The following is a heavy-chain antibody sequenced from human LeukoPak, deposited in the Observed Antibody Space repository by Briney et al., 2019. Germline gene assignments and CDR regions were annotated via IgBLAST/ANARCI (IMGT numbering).Heavy chain of an antibody. Sequence: PGGSLSLSCAASGFSFRTFGMHWVRQAPGKGLEWVAIISYDGSNEHYADSVKGRFSISRDNSKNTLYLQMNSLRPEDTAVYYCAKDQHYDGNSLDVWGPGTTVTASS. V-gene: IGHV3-30*18. CDR1: GFSFRTFG. D-gene: IGHD2/OR15-2a*01. CDR2: ISYDGSNE. CDR3: AKDQHYDGNSLDV. J-gene: IGHJ6*01.